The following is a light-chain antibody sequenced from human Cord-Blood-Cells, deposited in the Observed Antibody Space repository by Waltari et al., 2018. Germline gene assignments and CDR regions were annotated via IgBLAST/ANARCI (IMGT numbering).Light chain of an antibody. J-gene: IGLJ3*02. V-gene: IGLV1-47*01. CDR3: AAWDDSLGGSWV. Sequence: QSVLTQPPSASGTPGHRVTISCSGRSSNIGSNHVYWYQQLPGTAPKPLIYRNNQRPSGLPDRFSGSKSGTSASLAISGLRSEDEADYYCAAWDDSLGGSWVFDGGTKLTVL. CDR1: SSNIGSNH. CDR2: RNN.